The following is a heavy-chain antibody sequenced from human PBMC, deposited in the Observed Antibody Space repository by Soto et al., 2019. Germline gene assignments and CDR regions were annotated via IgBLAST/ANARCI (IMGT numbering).Heavy chain of an antibody. D-gene: IGHD3-3*01. CDR2: IDPSDSYT. Sequence: PGESLKISCKGSGYSFTSYWISWVRQMPGKGLEWMGRIDPSDSYTNYSPSFQGHVTISADKSISTAYLQWSSLKASDTAMYYCARLHYDFWSDQKTVTYYYGMDVWGQGTTVTVSS. CDR1: GYSFTSYW. J-gene: IGHJ6*02. CDR3: ARLHYDFWSDQKTVTYYYGMDV. V-gene: IGHV5-10-1*01.